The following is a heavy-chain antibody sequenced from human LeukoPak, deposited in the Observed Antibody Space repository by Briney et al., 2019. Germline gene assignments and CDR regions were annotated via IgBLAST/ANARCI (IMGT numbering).Heavy chain of an antibody. Sequence: SETLSLTCTVSGGSISSYYWSWIRQPPGKGLEWIGYIYYSGSTNYNPSLKSRVTISVDTSKNQFSLKLSSVTAADTAVYYCARGRYLPLYFDYWGQGTLVTVSS. D-gene: IGHD1-14*01. CDR3: ARGRYLPLYFDY. CDR2: IYYSGST. CDR1: GGSISSYY. V-gene: IGHV4-59*12. J-gene: IGHJ4*02.